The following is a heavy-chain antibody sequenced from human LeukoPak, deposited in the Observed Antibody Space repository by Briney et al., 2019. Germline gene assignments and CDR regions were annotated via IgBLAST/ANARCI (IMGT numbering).Heavy chain of an antibody. D-gene: IGHD2-15*01. CDR2: VSSDGDNK. J-gene: IGHJ2*01. CDR3: ATGSGGRYWYFDL. V-gene: IGHV3-30*04. Sequence: GGSLRPSCADSGFTFSTYAMHWVRQAPGKGLEWVAVVSSDGDNKYYADSVKGRFTISRDNSKNTLYLQMNGLRAEDTAVYYCATGSGGRYWYFDLWGRGTLVTVSS. CDR1: GFTFSTYA.